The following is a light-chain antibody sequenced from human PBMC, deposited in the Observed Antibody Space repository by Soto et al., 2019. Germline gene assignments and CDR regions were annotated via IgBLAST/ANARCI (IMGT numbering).Light chain of an antibody. J-gene: IGLJ1*01. CDR3: TSYTTNSTYV. CDR1: SSNIGAGYD. Sequence: QSVLTQPPSVSGAPGQRVTISCTGSSSNIGAGYDVHWYQQLPGKAPKLMIYDVTYRPSWASNRFSGSKSGNTASLTISGLQAEDEADYYCTSYTTNSTYVFGTGNKVTGL. V-gene: IGLV1-40*01. CDR2: DVT.